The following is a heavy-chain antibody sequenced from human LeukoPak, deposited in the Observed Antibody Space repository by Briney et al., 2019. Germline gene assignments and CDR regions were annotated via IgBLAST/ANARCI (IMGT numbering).Heavy chain of an antibody. D-gene: IGHD3-10*01. CDR3: ARGGGDGNYYYYMDV. J-gene: IGHJ6*03. CDR1: GGTFSSYA. V-gene: IGHV1-69*05. CDR2: IIPIFGTA. Sequence: SVKVSCKASGGTFSSYAISWVRQAPGQGLEWMGGIIPIFGTANYAQKFQGRVTITTDESTSTAYMELSSLRSEDTAVYYCARGGGDGNYYYYMDVWGKGTTVTVSS.